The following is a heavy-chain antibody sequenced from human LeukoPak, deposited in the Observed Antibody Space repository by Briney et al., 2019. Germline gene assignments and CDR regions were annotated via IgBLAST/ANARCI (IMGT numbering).Heavy chain of an antibody. J-gene: IGHJ6*03. CDR2: IKQDGSEK. CDR1: GFTFSSYS. Sequence: GGSLRLSCAASGFTFSSYSMNWVRQAPGKGLEWVANIKQDGSEKYYVDSVKGRFTIPRDNAKNSLYLQMNSLRAEDTAVYYCARYSYEEYYYYYYYMDVWGKGTTVTISS. CDR3: ARYSYEEYYYYYYYMDV. V-gene: IGHV3-7*01. D-gene: IGHD5-18*01.